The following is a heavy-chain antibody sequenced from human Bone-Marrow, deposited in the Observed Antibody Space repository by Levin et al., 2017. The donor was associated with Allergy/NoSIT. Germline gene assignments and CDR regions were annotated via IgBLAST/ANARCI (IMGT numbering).Heavy chain of an antibody. D-gene: IGHD3-16*01. Sequence: GSLRLSCAVYGGSFSGYYWSWNRQPPGKGLEWIGEINHSGSTNYNPSLKSRGTITVDTSKNQFSLKLSSVAAAATAVYYWARGNPDYDYVWGSEAYAFDIWGQGTMVTVSS. CDR1: GGSFSGYY. CDR2: INHSGST. J-gene: IGHJ3*02. V-gene: IGHV4-34*01. CDR3: ARGNPDYDYVWGSEAYAFDI.